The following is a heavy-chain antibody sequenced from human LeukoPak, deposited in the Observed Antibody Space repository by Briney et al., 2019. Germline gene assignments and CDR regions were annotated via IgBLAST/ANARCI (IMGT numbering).Heavy chain of an antibody. J-gene: IGHJ4*02. CDR1: GFTFSTYA. Sequence: GGSLRLSCAASGFTFSTYAMSWVRQAPGKGLEWVSAISNSGSSTYCADSVKGRFTISRDTSKNTLYLQMNSLRAEDTAVYYCAKGRTLDYWGQGALVTVSS. CDR2: ISNSGSST. V-gene: IGHV3-23*01. CDR3: AKGRTLDY.